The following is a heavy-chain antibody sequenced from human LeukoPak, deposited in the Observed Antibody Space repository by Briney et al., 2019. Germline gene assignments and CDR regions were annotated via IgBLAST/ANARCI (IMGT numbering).Heavy chain of an antibody. CDR2: IYHSGST. D-gene: IGHD5-18*01. CDR1: DYSINSNNW. CDR3: ARVSPASDSYGPGEAYYYYGMDV. V-gene: IGHV4-28*03. Sequence: SDTLSLTCAVSDYSINSNNWWVWIRQPPGKGLEWIGYIYHSGSTSYNPSLKSRVSMSLDTTKNQFSLKLSSVTAADTAVYYCARVSPASDSYGPGEAYYYYGMDVWGQGTTVTVSS. J-gene: IGHJ6*02.